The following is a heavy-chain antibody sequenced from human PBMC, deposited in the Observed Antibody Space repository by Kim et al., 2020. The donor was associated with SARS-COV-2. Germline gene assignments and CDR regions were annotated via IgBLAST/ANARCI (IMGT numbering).Heavy chain of an antibody. D-gene: IGHD3-22*01. Sequence: ASVKVSCETSGYTFTDYYMHWVRQAPGQGPEWLGLISPSDDRTTYSRTFQGRVAMTRDTSANTFYFEMSGLTYEDTAIYYCARMYDNSGYWSGAWIAPWGQGTLVTVSS. CDR1: GYTFTDYY. J-gene: IGHJ5*02. CDR3: ARMYDNSGYWSGAWIAP. V-gene: IGHV1-46*01. CDR2: ISPSDDRT.